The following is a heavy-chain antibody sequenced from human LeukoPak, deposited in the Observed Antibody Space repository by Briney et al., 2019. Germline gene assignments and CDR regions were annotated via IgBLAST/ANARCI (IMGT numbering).Heavy chain of an antibody. CDR3: APIYYYDTM. Sequence: GRSLRLSCAASGFTFSAYAMGWVRQAPGKGPEWVAAISGSGDSTYYADSVKGRFTISRDNSRNTLHLQLNSLRDDDTAVYYCAPIYYYDTMWGQGTLVTVSS. CDR1: GFTFSAYA. D-gene: IGHD3-22*01. CDR2: ISGSGDST. J-gene: IGHJ4*02. V-gene: IGHV3-23*01.